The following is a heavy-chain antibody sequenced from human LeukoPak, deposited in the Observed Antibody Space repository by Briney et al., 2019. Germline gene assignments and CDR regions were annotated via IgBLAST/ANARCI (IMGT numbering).Heavy chain of an antibody. CDR3: ARDSSSSLLGY. V-gene: IGHV3-48*03. D-gene: IGHD6-6*01. CDR1: GFTFSSYE. J-gene: IGHJ4*02. CDR2: ISSSGSTI. Sequence: EGSLRLSCAASGFTFSSYEMNWVRQAPGKGLEWVSYISSSGSTIYYADSVKGRFTISRDNAKNSLYLQMNSLRAEDTAVYYCARDSSSSLLGYWGQGTLVTVSS.